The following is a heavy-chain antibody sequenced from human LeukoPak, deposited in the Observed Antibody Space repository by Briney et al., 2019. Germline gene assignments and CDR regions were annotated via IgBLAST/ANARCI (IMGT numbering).Heavy chain of an antibody. CDR1: GYIFTSYG. CDR3: ARDVPYYYGSGSYFYGMDV. D-gene: IGHD3-10*01. J-gene: IGHJ6*02. Sequence: ASVKVSCKASGYIFTSYGISWVRQAPGQGLEWMGWISAYNGNTNYAQKLQGRVTMTTDTSTSTAYMELRSLRSDDTAVYYCARDVPYYYGSGSYFYGMDVWGQGTTVTVSS. V-gene: IGHV1-18*01. CDR2: ISAYNGNT.